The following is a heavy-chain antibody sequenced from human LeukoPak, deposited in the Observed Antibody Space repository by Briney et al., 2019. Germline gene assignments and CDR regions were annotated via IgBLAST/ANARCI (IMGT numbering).Heavy chain of an antibody. CDR2: IRDTGVAT. Sequence: PGGSLRLSCAGSGFSFSSYAMSWVRHAPGKGLEWVSGIRDTGVATYYADSAKGRFTISRDNSKNTLYLQMNSLRADDTAIYYCTKESIYCSSTSCYSPYGIDVWGQGTTVTVSS. V-gene: IGHV3-23*01. CDR1: GFSFSSYA. D-gene: IGHD2-2*02. CDR3: TKESIYCSSTSCYSPYGIDV. J-gene: IGHJ6*02.